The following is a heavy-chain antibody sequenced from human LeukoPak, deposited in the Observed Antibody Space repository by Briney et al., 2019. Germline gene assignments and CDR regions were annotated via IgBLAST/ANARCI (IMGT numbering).Heavy chain of an antibody. CDR3: ARGGSYYDFWSGYYDYYYYMDV. Sequence: SETLSLTCSVSGGSISSYFWSWIRHPPRKGLELIGYIYDSGSTSYNPSLQSRVTISIDTSKNQFSLRLTSVTAADTAVYYCARGGSYYDFWSGYYDYYYYMDVWGKGTTVTVSS. V-gene: IGHV4-59*01. J-gene: IGHJ6*03. D-gene: IGHD3-3*01. CDR1: GGSISSYF. CDR2: IYDSGST.